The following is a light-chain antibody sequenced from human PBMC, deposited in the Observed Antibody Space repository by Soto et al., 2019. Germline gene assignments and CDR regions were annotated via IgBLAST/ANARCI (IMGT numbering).Light chain of an antibody. CDR2: GAS. CDR3: QQYGGSHRIT. Sequence: EIVLTQSPCTLSLSPGERATLSCRASERLSSVYLAWYQQRPGQTPRLLIYGASNRATGIPDRFSGSGSGTDFTLIINRLEHEDVAIHYCQQYGGSHRITFGQGTRLEIK. V-gene: IGKV3-20*01. CDR1: ERLSSVY. J-gene: IGKJ5*01.